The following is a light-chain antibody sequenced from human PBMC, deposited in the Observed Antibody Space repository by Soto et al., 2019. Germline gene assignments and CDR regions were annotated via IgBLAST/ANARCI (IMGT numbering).Light chain of an antibody. J-gene: IGLJ3*02. Sequence: QSALTQPASVSGSPGQSITISCTGTSSDVGSYDLVSWYQHHPDKAPKLMIYEVSKRPSGVSNRFSGSKSGNTASLTISGLQAEDEAEYYCCSKTVPGFFWVFGGGTKLTVL. CDR2: EVS. V-gene: IGLV2-23*02. CDR3: CSKTVPGFFWV. CDR1: SSDVGSYDL.